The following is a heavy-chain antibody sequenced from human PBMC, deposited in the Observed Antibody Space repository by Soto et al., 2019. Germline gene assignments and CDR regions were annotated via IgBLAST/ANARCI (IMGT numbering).Heavy chain of an antibody. CDR2: IYHSGST. V-gene: IGHV4-4*02. J-gene: IGHJ5*02. D-gene: IGHD2-2*01. CDR3: AREFSDIVVVPAAHRNNWFDP. CDR1: GGSIISSNC. Sequence: SETLSLTCAVSGGSIISSNCLILVRHPPGKGLEWIGEIYHSGSTNYNPSLKSRVTISVDKSKNQFSLKLSSVTAADTAVYYCAREFSDIVVVPAAHRNNWFDPWGQGTLVTVSS.